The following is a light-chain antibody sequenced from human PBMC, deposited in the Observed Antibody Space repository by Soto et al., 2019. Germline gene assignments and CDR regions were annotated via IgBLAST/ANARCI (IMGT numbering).Light chain of an antibody. J-gene: IGLJ1*01. CDR1: KLGDKY. CDR2: QDS. CDR3: QAWDSSTASLG. Sequence: SYELTQPPSVSVSPGQTASITCSGDKLGDKYACWYQQKPGQSPVLVIYQDSKRPSGIPERFSGSNSGNTATLTISGTQAMDEADYYCQAWDSSTASLGFGTGTKLTVL. V-gene: IGLV3-1*01.